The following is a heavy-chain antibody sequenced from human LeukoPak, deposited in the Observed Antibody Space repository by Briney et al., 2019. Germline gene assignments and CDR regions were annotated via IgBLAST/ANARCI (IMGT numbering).Heavy chain of an antibody. CDR3: ARVGITGGFDY. V-gene: IGHV1-69*13. CDR1: GYTFTSYY. Sequence: SVKVSCKASGYTFTSYYMHWVRQAPGQGLEWMGGIIPMFGTANYAQKFQGRVTITADESTSTAYMELSSLRSEDTAVYYCARVGITGGFDYWGQGTLVTVSS. J-gene: IGHJ4*02. CDR2: IIPMFGTA. D-gene: IGHD3-16*01.